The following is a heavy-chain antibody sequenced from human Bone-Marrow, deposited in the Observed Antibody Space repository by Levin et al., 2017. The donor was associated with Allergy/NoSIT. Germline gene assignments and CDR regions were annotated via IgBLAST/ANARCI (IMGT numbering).Heavy chain of an antibody. J-gene: IGHJ4*02. V-gene: IGHV1-2*02. CDR3: ARERSITIFGVVTTKPFDY. CDR2: INPNSGDT. D-gene: IGHD3-3*01. Sequence: PAASVKVSCKASGYTFTGYYLHWVRQAPGQGLEWMGWINPNSGDTNSAQKFQGRVTMTRDTSITTAYMELSRLTSDDTAVYYCARERSITIFGVVTTKPFDYWGQGTLVTVSS. CDR1: GYTFTGYY.